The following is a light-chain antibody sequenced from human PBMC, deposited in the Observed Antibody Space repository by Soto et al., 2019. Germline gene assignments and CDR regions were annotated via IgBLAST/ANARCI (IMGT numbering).Light chain of an antibody. CDR1: QSVSSY. V-gene: IGKV3-15*01. Sequence: EIVLTQSPATLSSSPEERATLSCGASQSVSSYLVWYQQKPGQAPRLLIYGASTRATGIPARFSGSGSGTDLTLTISSLQSEDFAVYSCQQYNNWPLTFGGGTKVDIK. J-gene: IGKJ4*01. CDR2: GAS. CDR3: QQYNNWPLT.